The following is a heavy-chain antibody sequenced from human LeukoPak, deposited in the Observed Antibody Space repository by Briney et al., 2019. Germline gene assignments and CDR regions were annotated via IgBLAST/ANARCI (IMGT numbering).Heavy chain of an antibody. CDR2: IYYSGST. J-gene: IGHJ6*03. D-gene: IGHD6-19*01. CDR3: ARQVVGSGWYDYYYYYMDV. V-gene: IGHV4-59*08. CDR1: GGSISSYY. Sequence: MSSETLSLTCTVSGGSISSYYWSWIRQPPGKGLEWIGYIYYSGSTNYNPSLKSRVTISVDTSKNQFSLKLSSVTAADTAVYYCARQVVGSGWYDYYYYYMDVWGKGTTVTISS.